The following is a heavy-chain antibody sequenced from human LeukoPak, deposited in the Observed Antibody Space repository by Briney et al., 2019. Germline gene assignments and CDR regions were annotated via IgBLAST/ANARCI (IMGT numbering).Heavy chain of an antibody. CDR2: IYTSGST. CDR1: GGSISSYY. Sequence: SETLSLTCTVPGGSISSYYWSWIRQPAGKGLEWIGRIYTSGSTNYNPSLKSRVTMSVDTSKNQFSLKLSSVTAADTAVYYCARAGPGPSGSYHYYYYYMDVWGKGTTVTVSS. D-gene: IGHD1-26*01. CDR3: ARAGPGPSGSYHYYYYYMDV. J-gene: IGHJ6*03. V-gene: IGHV4-4*07.